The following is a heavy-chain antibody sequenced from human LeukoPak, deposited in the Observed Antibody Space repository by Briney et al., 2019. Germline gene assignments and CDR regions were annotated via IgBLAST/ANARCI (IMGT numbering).Heavy chain of an antibody. CDR3: ARTAGSGSYYNDY. CDR1: GGSISSYY. D-gene: IGHD3-10*01. V-gene: IGHV4-59*08. CDR2: IYYSGST. Sequence: SETLSLTCTVSGGSISSYYWSWIRQPPGKGLEWIGYIYYSGSTNYNPSLKSRVTISVDTSKNQFSLKLSSVTAADTAVYYCARTAGSGSYYNDYWGQGTLVTVSS. J-gene: IGHJ4*02.